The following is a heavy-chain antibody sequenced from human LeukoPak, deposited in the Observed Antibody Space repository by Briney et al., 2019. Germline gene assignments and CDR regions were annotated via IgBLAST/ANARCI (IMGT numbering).Heavy chain of an antibody. CDR1: GYTFTSYY. J-gene: IGHJ6*02. Sequence: ASVKVSCKASGYTFTSYYMHWVRQAPGQGLEWMGIINPSGGSTSYAQKFQGRVTMTRDTSTSTVYMELSSLRSEDTAVYYCARDGYCSSTSCYTYYYYGMDVWGQGTTVTVSS. D-gene: IGHD2-2*02. CDR2: INPSGGST. CDR3: ARDGYCSSTSCYTYYYYGMDV. V-gene: IGHV1-46*01.